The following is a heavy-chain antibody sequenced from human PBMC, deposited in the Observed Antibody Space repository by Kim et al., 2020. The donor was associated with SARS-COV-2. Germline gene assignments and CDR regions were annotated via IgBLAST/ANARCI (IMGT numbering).Heavy chain of an antibody. Sequence: GGSLRLSCAASGFTFSSYGMHWVRQAPGKGLEWVAVISYDGSNKYYADSVKGRFTISSDNSKNTLYLQMNSLRAEDTAVYYCAKDTRYSSYYYYGMDVWG. V-gene: IGHV3-30*18. D-gene: IGHD6-13*01. CDR3: AKDTRYSSYYYYGMDV. J-gene: IGHJ6*01. CDR2: ISYDGSNK. CDR1: GFTFSSYG.